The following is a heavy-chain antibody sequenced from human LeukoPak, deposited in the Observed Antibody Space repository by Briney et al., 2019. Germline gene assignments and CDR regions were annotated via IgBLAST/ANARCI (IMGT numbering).Heavy chain of an antibody. J-gene: IGHJ3*02. CDR1: GFTFSGYA. V-gene: IGHV3-64*01. CDR3: ARGDAFDI. CDR2: ISSNGGST. Sequence: GGSLRLSCAASGFTFSGYAMHWVRQAPGKGLEYVSAISSNGGSTYYANSVKGRFTISRDNSKNTLYLQMGSLRAEDMAVYYCARGDAFDIWGQGTMVTVSS.